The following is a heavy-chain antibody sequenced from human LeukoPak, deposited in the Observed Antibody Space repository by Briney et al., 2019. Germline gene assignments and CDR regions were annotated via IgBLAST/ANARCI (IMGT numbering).Heavy chain of an antibody. Sequence: GRSLRLSCAASGSTFSSYAMHWVRQAPGKGLEWVAVISYDGSNKYYADSVKGRFTISRDNSKNTLYLQMNSLRAEDTAVYYCARDRVGSDDFDIWGQGTMVTVSS. CDR1: GSTFSSYA. D-gene: IGHD1-26*01. CDR2: ISYDGSNK. CDR3: ARDRVGSDDFDI. J-gene: IGHJ3*02. V-gene: IGHV3-30-3*01.